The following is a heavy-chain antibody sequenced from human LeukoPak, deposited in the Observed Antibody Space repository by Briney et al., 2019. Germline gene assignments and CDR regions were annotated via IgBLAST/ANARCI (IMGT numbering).Heavy chain of an antibody. J-gene: IGHJ3*01. CDR3: VRDQGYCTSASCRGDAFDV. CDR2: IKEDGSEK. D-gene: IGHD2-2*01. V-gene: IGHV3-7*01. CDR1: GFTFSTHW. Sequence: GGSLRLSCAASGFTFSTHWMSWVRQAPGKGVEWVAKIKEDGSEKYYVDSVKGRFTISRDNAKNSLSLQMHSLRDEDTAVYYCVRDQGYCTSASCRGDAFDVWGQGSMVSVSS.